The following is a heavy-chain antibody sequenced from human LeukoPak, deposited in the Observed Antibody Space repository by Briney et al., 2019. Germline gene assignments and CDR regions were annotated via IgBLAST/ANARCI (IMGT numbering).Heavy chain of an antibody. V-gene: IGHV4-59*08. J-gene: IGHJ4*02. D-gene: IGHD4-17*01. CDR3: ARRRDGDYDY. Sequence: SETLSLTCAVSGASITNYYWTWIRQPLGKGLGWIGHIYYSASTDYNPSLKNRVTISVDTSKNQFSLKLTSVTAADTAVYYCARRRDGDYDYWGQGTLVTVSS. CDR2: IYYSAST. CDR1: GASITNYY.